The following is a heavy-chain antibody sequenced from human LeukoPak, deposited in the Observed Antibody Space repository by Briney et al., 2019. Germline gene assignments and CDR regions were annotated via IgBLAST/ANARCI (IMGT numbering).Heavy chain of an antibody. CDR2: IIPIFGTA. V-gene: IGHV1-69*13. CDR1: GGTFSSYA. D-gene: IGHD3-22*01. CDR3: AARQSYDSSGYYYESPNDY. J-gene: IGHJ4*02. Sequence: GASVKVSRKASGGTFSSYAISWVRQAPGQGLEWMGGIIPIFGTANYAQKFQGRVTITADESTSTAYMELSSLISEDTAVYYCAARQSYDSSGYYYESPNDYWGQGTLVTVSS.